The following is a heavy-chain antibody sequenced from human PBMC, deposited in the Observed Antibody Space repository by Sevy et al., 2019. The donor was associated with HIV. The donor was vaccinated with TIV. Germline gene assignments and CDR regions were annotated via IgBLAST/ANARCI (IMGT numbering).Heavy chain of an antibody. CDR1: GFTFSSYW. CDR2: IKQDGSEK. D-gene: IGHD2-2*03. V-gene: IGHV3-7*03. J-gene: IGHJ6*02. Sequence: GGSLRLSCAASGFTFSSYWMSWVRQAPGKGLEWVANIKQDGSEKYYVDSVKGRFTISRDNAKNSLYLQMNSLRAEDTAVDYCARARGYCSSTSCYLGYYYGMDVWGQGTTVTVSS. CDR3: ARARGYCSSTSCYLGYYYGMDV.